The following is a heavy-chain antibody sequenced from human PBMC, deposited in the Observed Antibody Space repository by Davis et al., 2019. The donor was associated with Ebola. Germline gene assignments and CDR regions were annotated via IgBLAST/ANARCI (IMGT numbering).Heavy chain of an antibody. Sequence: ASVKVSCKASGYTFTSYYMHWVRQAPEQGLEWMGIINPSGGSTSYAQKFQGRVTMTRDTSTSTVYMELSSLRSEDTAVYYCAREVVVVVAATPTYYYYGMDVWGKGTTVTVSS. J-gene: IGHJ6*04. CDR3: AREVVVVVAATPTYYYYGMDV. CDR2: INPSGGST. D-gene: IGHD2-15*01. CDR1: GYTFTSYY. V-gene: IGHV1-46*01.